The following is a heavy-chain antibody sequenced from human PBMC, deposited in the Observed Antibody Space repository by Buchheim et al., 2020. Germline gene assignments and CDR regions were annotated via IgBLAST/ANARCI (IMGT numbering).Heavy chain of an antibody. CDR3: AREQYLGPDFDF. V-gene: IGHV3-48*03. Sequence: EVKLVESGGGLVQPGGSLRLSCAASGFKFISYEMNWVRQAPGKGLEWLSYIDSSGTAVYYADSVRGRFTISRDNTENSLYLQMNSLRADDTAVYYCAREQYLGPDFDFWGQGTL. CDR2: IDSSGTAV. CDR1: GFKFISYE. J-gene: IGHJ4*02. D-gene: IGHD2/OR15-2a*01.